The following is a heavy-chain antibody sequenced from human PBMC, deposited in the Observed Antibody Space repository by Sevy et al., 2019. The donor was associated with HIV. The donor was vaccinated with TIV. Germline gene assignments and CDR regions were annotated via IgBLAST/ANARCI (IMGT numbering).Heavy chain of an antibody. CDR2: TSYDGSNK. CDR1: GFTFSSYG. V-gene: IGHV3-30*18. Sequence: GGSLRLSCAASGFTFSSYGMHWVRQAPGKGLEWVAVTSYDGSNKYYADSVKGRFTISRDNSKNTLYLQMNSLRAEDTAVYYCAKEGHDSSSWFLPFYYYYYGMDVWGQGTTVTVSS. CDR3: AKEGHDSSSWFLPFYYYYYGMDV. J-gene: IGHJ6*02. D-gene: IGHD6-13*01.